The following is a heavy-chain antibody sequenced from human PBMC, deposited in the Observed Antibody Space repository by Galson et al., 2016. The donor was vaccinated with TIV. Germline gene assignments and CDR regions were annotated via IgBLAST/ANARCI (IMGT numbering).Heavy chain of an antibody. Sequence: SLRLSCAASGFTFSSFAMSWVRQAPGKGLEWVSRISAGGGRTDYTDSVKGRFTISRDNPKNTLYLQMSSLRADDTAVYFCAKMDSSGVDYVRRFDFGGQGTLATVSS. CDR1: GFTFSSFA. V-gene: IGHV3-23*01. D-gene: IGHD4-17*01. J-gene: IGHJ4*02. CDR3: AKMDSSGVDYVRRFDF. CDR2: ISAGGGRT.